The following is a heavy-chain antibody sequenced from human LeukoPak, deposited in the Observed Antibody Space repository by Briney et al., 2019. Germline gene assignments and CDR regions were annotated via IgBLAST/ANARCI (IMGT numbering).Heavy chain of an antibody. V-gene: IGHV3-30*18. CDR1: GFTFSSYG. J-gene: IGHJ4*02. Sequence: GGSLRLSCAAPGFTFSSYGMHWVRQAPGKGLEWVAVISYDGSNKYYADSVKGRFTISRDNSKNTLYLQMNSLRAEDTAVYYCAKTMSSGWHNFDYWGQGTLVTVSS. CDR3: AKTMSSGWHNFDY. D-gene: IGHD6-19*01. CDR2: ISYDGSNK.